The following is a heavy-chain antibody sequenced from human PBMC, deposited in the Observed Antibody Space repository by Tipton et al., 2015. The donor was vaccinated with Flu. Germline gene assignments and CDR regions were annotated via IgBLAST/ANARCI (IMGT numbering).Heavy chain of an antibody. CDR2: ISSNGGST. V-gene: IGHV3-64*01. J-gene: IGHJ5*02. D-gene: IGHD2-2*01. CDR3: ARDGCSSTSCYQRGWFDP. CDR1: GFTFSSYA. Sequence: SLRLSCAASGFTFSSYAMHWVRQAPGKGLEYVSAISSNGGSTYYANSVKGRFTISRDNSKNTLYLQMGSLRAEDMAVYYCARDGCSSTSCYQRGWFDPWGQGTLVTVSS.